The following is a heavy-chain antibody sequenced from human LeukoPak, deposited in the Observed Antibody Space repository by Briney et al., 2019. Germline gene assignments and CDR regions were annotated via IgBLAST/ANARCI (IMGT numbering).Heavy chain of an antibody. CDR3: AKDLSLGCSGGSCYSGVDY. CDR2: ISGSGGST. J-gene: IGHJ4*02. V-gene: IGHV3-23*01. D-gene: IGHD2-15*01. Sequence: PGGSLRLSCAASGFTFSSYAMSWVRQAPGKGLEWVSAISGSGGSTYYADSVKGRFTISRDNSKNTLYLQMNSLRAEDTAVYYCAKDLSLGCSGGSCYSGVDYWGQGTLVTVSS. CDR1: GFTFSSYA.